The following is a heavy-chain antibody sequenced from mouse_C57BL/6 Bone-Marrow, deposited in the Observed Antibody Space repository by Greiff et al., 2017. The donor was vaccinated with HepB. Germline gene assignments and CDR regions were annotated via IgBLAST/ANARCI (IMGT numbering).Heavy chain of an antibody. CDR2: ISSGGSYT. CDR3: ARRNWVDY. J-gene: IGHJ2*01. Sequence: EVKLMESGGDLVKPGGSLKLSCAASGFTFSSYGMSWVRQTPDKRLEWVATISSGGSYTYYPDSVKGRFTISRDNAKNTLYLQMSRLKSEDTAMYYCARRNWVDYWGQGTTLTVSS. CDR1: GFTFSSYG. V-gene: IGHV5-6*02. D-gene: IGHD4-1*01.